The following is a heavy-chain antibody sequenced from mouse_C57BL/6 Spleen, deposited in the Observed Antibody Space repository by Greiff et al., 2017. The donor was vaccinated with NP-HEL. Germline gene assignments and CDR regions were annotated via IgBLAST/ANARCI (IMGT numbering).Heavy chain of an antibody. CDR3: ASDGSSYGWFAY. Sequence: QVQLQQPGAELVKPGASVKLSCKASGYTFTSYWMNWVKQRPGQGLEWIGMIHPNSGSTNYNEKFTSKATLTVDKSSSTAYMQLNSLTSEDSAVYYCASDGSSYGWFAYWGQGTLVTVSA. J-gene: IGHJ3*01. CDR1: GYTFTSYW. V-gene: IGHV1-64*01. D-gene: IGHD1-1*01. CDR2: IHPNSGST.